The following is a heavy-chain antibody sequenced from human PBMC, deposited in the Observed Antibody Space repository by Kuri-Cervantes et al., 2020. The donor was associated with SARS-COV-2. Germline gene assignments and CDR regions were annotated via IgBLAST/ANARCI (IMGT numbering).Heavy chain of an antibody. Sequence: GEALKIPFAALGFTFSSYWMSLVRQAPGKGLEGVANIKQDGSEKYYVDSVKGRFTISRDNAKNSLYLQMNSLRAEDTAVYYCARRHDFWSGAYFDYWGQGTLVTVSS. CDR1: GFTFSSYW. CDR3: ARRHDFWSGAYFDY. J-gene: IGHJ4*02. V-gene: IGHV3-7*01. D-gene: IGHD3-3*01. CDR2: IKQDGSEK.